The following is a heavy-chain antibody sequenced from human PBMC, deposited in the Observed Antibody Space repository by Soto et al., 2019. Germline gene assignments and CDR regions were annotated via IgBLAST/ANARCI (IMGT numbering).Heavy chain of an antibody. V-gene: IGHV1-2*04. CDR1: GYTFTGYY. CDR2: IKPNSGRT. CDR3: ARDPGYWYFDL. J-gene: IGHJ2*01. Sequence: QVQLVQSGAEVKKPGASVKASCKASGYTFTGYYMHWVRQAPGQGLEWMGWIKPNSGRTNYAQKVQRWVTMTRDTSISTAYMELSRLRSDDTAVYYCARDPGYWYFDLWGRGTLVTVSS.